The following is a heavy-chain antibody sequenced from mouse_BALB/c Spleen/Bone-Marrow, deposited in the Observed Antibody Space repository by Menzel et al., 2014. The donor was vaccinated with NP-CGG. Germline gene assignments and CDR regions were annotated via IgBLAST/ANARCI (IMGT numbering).Heavy chain of an antibody. CDR2: IRNQANGYTT. Sequence: EVQGVEPGGGLVQPGVSLRLSCATSGFTFTDYYMNWVRQPPGKALEWLGFIRNQANGYTTEYSASVKGRFTISRDNSQSILYFQMNTLRTEDSAAYYCSRDIGRLLFDFWGQGTTLTVSS. D-gene: IGHD1-2*01. V-gene: IGHV7-3*02. J-gene: IGHJ2*01. CDR1: GFTFTDYY. CDR3: SRDIGRLLFDF.